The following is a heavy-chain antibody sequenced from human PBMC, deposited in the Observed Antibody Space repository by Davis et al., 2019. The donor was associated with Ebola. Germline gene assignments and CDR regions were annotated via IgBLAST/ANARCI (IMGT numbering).Heavy chain of an antibody. D-gene: IGHD5-18*01. V-gene: IGHV4-34*01. CDR3: ARGHSYGSMVYGMDV. CDR2: IYYSGTT. J-gene: IGHJ6*02. CDR1: GGSFSGYY. Sequence: MPSETLSLTCAIYGGSFSGYYWSWIRQPPGKGLEWIGYIYYSGTTNYNPSLKSRVTISVDTSKNQFSLKVSSVTAADTAVYYCARGHSYGSMVYGMDVWGQGTTVTVSS.